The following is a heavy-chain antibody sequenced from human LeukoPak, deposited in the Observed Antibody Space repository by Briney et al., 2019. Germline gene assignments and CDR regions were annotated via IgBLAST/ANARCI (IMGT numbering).Heavy chain of an antibody. CDR2: LNAGGGST. Sequence: PGGSLRLSCAASGFTFRNYAMSWVRQAPGKGLEWVSALNAGGGSTHYADSVKGRFTIPRDNSKNTLYLQMNSLGVEDTAVYYCATPIRDRYCSGGSCYSPFDFWGQGTLVTVSS. J-gene: IGHJ4*02. CDR1: GFTFRNYA. V-gene: IGHV3-23*01. CDR3: ATPIRDRYCSGGSCYSPFDF. D-gene: IGHD2-15*01.